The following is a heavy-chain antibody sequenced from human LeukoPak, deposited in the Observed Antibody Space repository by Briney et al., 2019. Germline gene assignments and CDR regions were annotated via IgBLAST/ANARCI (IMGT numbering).Heavy chain of an antibody. CDR2: IDPSDSYT. Sequence: GESLQISCNGSGYIFTSYWIIWLRQMPGKGLEWMGRIDPSDSYTNYSPSFQGHVTISADKSISTAYLQWSSLKASDTAMYYCATHNYGDYVAVFDPWGQGTLVTVSS. CDR1: GYIFTSYW. CDR3: ATHNYGDYVAVFDP. J-gene: IGHJ5*02. D-gene: IGHD4-17*01. V-gene: IGHV5-10-1*01.